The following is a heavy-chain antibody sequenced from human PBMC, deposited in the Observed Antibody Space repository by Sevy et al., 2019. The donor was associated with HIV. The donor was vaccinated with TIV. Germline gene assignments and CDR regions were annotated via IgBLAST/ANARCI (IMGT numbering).Heavy chain of an antibody. CDR2: ISYHGRDK. V-gene: IGHV3-30*03. CDR3: ARGVGRGNWNGPYFDS. CDR1: GISFTTSG. J-gene: IGHJ4*02. D-gene: IGHD1-1*01. Sequence: GGSLRLSCVVSGISFTTSGMHWVRQAPGKGLEWVAVISYHGRDKFYAESVKGRSTISRDNSKNMLYLQMNSLRAEDTAVYYCARGVGRGNWNGPYFDSWGQGTQVTVSS.